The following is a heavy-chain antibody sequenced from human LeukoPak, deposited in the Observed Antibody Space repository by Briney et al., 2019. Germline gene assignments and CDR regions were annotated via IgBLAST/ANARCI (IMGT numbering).Heavy chain of an antibody. V-gene: IGHV5-51*01. J-gene: IGHJ5*02. CDR2: IYPADSDI. D-gene: IGHD2-15*01. CDR1: GYSINNYW. Sequence: KDGESLKISCKGSGYSINNYWIGWVRQMPGKGLEWTGIIYPADSDIRYSPSFQGQVTISADKSISTAYLQWSSLKASDTAMYYCARQEYCSGGSCYTWFDPWGQGTLVIVSS. CDR3: ARQEYCSGGSCYTWFDP.